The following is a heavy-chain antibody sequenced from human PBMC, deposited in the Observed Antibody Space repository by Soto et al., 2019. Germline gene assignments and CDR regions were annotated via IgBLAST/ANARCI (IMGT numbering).Heavy chain of an antibody. Sequence: SETLSLTCTVSGGSTSSYYWSWIRQPPGKGLEWIGYIYYSGSTNYNPSLKSRVTISVDTSKNQFSLKLSSVTAADTAVYYCARDRGNWFDPWGQGTLVTVSS. J-gene: IGHJ5*02. V-gene: IGHV4-59*12. D-gene: IGHD3-10*01. CDR2: IYYSGST. CDR1: GGSTSSYY. CDR3: ARDRGNWFDP.